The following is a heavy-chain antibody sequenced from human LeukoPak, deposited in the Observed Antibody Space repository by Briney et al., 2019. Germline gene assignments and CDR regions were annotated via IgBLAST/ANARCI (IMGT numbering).Heavy chain of an antibody. CDR2: ISSSGSTI. V-gene: IGHV3-11*04. CDR1: GFTFSDYY. J-gene: IGHJ4*02. CDR3: AGQVAAAGILFDY. Sequence: VKPGGSLRLSCAASGFTFSDYYMSWIRQAPGKGLEWVSYISSSGSTIYYADSVKGRFTISRDNAKDSLYLQMNSLRAEDTAVYYCAGQVAAAGILFDYWGQGTLVTVSS. D-gene: IGHD6-13*01.